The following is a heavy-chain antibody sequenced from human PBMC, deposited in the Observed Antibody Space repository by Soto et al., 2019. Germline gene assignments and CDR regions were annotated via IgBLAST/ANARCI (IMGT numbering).Heavy chain of an antibody. CDR1: GFTFSSYW. D-gene: IGHD2-15*01. J-gene: IGHJ4*02. Sequence: GESLKISCAASGFTFSSYWMRWVRQAPGKGLEWVANIKQDGSEKYYVDSVKGRFTISRDNAKNSLYLQMNSLRAEDTAVYYCARDPGYCSGGSCYLNYFDYWGQGTLVTVSS. CDR2: IKQDGSEK. V-gene: IGHV3-7*01. CDR3: ARDPGYCSGGSCYLNYFDY.